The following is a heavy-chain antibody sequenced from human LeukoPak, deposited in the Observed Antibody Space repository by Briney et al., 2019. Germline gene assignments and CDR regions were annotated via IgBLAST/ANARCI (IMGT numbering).Heavy chain of an antibody. D-gene: IGHD6-13*01. CDR3: ARRGVAAAGRFDY. CDR1: GGSISSSSYY. J-gene: IGHJ4*02. Sequence: SETLSLTCTVSGGSISSSSYYWGWIRQPPGKGLEWIGSIYYSGSTYYNPSLKSRVTISVDTSKNQFSLELSSVTAADTAVYYCARRGVAAAGRFDYWGQGTLVTVSS. CDR2: IYYSGST. V-gene: IGHV4-39*01.